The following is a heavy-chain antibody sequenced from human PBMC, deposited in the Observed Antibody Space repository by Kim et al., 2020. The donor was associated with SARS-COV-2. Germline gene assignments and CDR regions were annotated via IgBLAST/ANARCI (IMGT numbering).Heavy chain of an antibody. D-gene: IGHD3-22*01. J-gene: IGHJ4*02. V-gene: IGHV3-30*07. Sequence: VKGRFTISRDNSKNTLYLQMNSLRAEDTAVYYCARDSRFLYYYDSRAVDYWGQGTLVTVSS. CDR3: ARDSRFLYYYDSRAVDY.